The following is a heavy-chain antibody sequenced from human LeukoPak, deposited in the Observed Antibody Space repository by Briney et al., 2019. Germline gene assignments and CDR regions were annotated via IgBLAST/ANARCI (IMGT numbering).Heavy chain of an antibody. CDR3: ARGGFDHAFDI. CDR2: VNNDGTDT. CDR1: GFTFRPYW. Sequence: GGSLRLSCAASGFTFRPYWIHWVRQAPGEGLVWVSRVNNDGTDTIYADSVKGRFTISRDNAKNTLYLEMNNLRGEDTAVYYCARGGFDHAFDIWGQGTMVTVSS. J-gene: IGHJ3*02. D-gene: IGHD3-9*01. V-gene: IGHV3-74*01.